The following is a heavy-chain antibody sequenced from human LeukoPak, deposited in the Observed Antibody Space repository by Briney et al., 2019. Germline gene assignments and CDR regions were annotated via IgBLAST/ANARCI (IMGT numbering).Heavy chain of an antibody. Sequence: SQTLSLTCTVSGGSISSGSYYWSWIRQPAGKGLEWIGRIYTNGSTNYNPSLKSRVTISVDTSKNQFSLKLSSVTAAHTAVYYCAREFTPNYYDSSGYYKWGQGTLVTVSS. J-gene: IGHJ4*02. CDR2: IYTNGST. CDR3: AREFTPNYYDSSGYYK. CDR1: GGSISSGSYY. D-gene: IGHD3-22*01. V-gene: IGHV4-61*02.